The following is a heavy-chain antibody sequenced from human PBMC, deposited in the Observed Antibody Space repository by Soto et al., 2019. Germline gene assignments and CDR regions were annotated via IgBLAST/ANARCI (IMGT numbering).Heavy chain of an antibody. CDR3: ARSNWYSEY. V-gene: IGHV4-59*11. CDR2: IYYTGST. D-gene: IGHD7-27*01. J-gene: IGHJ4*02. CDR1: GGSINNHY. Sequence: QVQLQESGPGLVKPSETLSLTCTVSGGSINNHYWSWIRQPPGKGLEWIGYIYYTGSTNYNPSLKSRVTISGDTSKNQFSLNLTSLTAADTAIYYCARSNWYSEYWGQGTLVTVSS.